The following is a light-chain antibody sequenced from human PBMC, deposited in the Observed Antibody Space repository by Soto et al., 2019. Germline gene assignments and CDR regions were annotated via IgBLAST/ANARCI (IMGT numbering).Light chain of an antibody. Sequence: EIVLTQSPGTLSLSPGERATLSCRASQSVSSSYLAWYQQKPGQAPRLLIYGASSRATGIPDRFSGSGSGKDFTLTISRLEPEDFAVYYCQQYGSSPKLTLGGGTKVEIK. CDR2: GAS. V-gene: IGKV3-20*01. CDR3: QQYGSSPKLT. CDR1: QSVSSSY. J-gene: IGKJ4*01.